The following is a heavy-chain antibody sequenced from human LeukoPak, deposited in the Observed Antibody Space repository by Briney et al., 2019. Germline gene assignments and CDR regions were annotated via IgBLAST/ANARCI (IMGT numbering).Heavy chain of an antibody. CDR2: ISYDGGNI. D-gene: IGHD2-21*02. J-gene: IGHJ6*03. CDR3: AKDQYFVTGYYSHMDV. V-gene: IGHV3-30*18. CDR1: GFTFSSYG. Sequence: GSLRLSCAASGFTFSSYGMHWVRQAPGKGLEWVAVISYDGGNINYAESVKGRFTISRDNSKNTLYLQMNSLRAEDTAVYYCAKDQYFVTGYYSHMDVWGKGTTVTISS.